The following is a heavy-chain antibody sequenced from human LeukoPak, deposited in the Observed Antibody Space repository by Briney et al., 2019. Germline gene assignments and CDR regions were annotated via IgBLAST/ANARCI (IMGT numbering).Heavy chain of an antibody. CDR3: AKMDGIAVAGIGYYFDY. J-gene: IGHJ4*02. V-gene: IGHV3-23*01. D-gene: IGHD6-19*01. Sequence: GGTLRLSCAASGFTFSSYGMSWVRQAPGKGLEWVSAISGSGGSTYYADSVKGRFTISRDNSKNTLYLQMNSLRAEDTAVYYCAKMDGIAVAGIGYYFDYWGQGTLVTVSS. CDR2: ISGSGGST. CDR1: GFTFSSYG.